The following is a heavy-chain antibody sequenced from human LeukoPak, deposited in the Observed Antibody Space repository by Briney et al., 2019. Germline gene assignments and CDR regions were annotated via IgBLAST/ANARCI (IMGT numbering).Heavy chain of an antibody. CDR1: GGSISSGGYY. D-gene: IGHD4-17*01. V-gene: IGHV4-30-4*01. CDR3: ARVTTVTTSFHFDY. CDR2: IYYSGST. Sequence: SEALSLTCTVSGGSISSGGYYWSWIRQPPGEGLEWIGYIYYSGSTYYHPSLKSRVTISLDTSKNQFSLKLSSVTAADTAVYYCARVTTVTTSFHFDYWGQGTLVTVSS. J-gene: IGHJ4*02.